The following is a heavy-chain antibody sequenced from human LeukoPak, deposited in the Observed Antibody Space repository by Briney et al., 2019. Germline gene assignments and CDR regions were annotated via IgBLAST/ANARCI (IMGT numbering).Heavy chain of an antibody. Sequence: GGSLRLSCVASGFSFSSYWMSWVRQAPGKGLEWVANIKQDGSEKYYVDSVKGRFTISRDNAKNSLCLQMNSLRAEDTAVYYCARAYFDYWGQGTLVTVSS. J-gene: IGHJ4*02. CDR2: IKQDGSEK. CDR1: GFSFSSYW. V-gene: IGHV3-7*01. CDR3: ARAYFDY.